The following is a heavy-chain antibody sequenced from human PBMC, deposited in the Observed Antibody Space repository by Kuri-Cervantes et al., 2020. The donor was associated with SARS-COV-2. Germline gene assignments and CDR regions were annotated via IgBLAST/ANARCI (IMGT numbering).Heavy chain of an antibody. CDR1: GGSISIYY. Sequence: SETLSLTCTVSGGSISIYYWSWIRQPPGKGLEWIGYIYHSGSTYYNPSLKSRVTISVDRSKNQFSLKLSSVTAADTAVYYCARSCSSSDCYYYYGVDAWGQGTTVTVSS. V-gene: IGHV4-59*12. J-gene: IGHJ6*02. D-gene: IGHD2-2*01. CDR3: ARSCSSSDCYYYYGVDA. CDR2: IYHSGST.